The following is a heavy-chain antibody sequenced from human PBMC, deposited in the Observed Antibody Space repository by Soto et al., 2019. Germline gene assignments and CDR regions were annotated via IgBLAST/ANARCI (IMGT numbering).Heavy chain of an antibody. V-gene: IGHV4-59*08. CDR1: GGTISSYY. J-gene: IGHJ4*02. D-gene: IGHD5-12*01. CDR2: IYYTGST. CDR3: ARHSGGYNGFDFSY. Sequence: SETLSLTCTVSGGTISSYYWSWIRQPPGKGLEWIGYIYYTGSTNYNPSLKSRVTISVDTSKNQFSLSLTSVTAADTAVYYCARHSGGYNGFDFSYWGQGALVTVSS.